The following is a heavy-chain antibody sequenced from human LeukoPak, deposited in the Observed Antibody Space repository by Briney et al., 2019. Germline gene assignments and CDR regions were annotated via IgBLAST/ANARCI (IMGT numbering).Heavy chain of an antibody. Sequence: SVKVSCKASGDTFSSSAISWVRQAPGQGLEWMGGIIPIFGTANYAQKFQGRVTITADESTSTAYMELSSLRSEDTAVYYCARSGSSGYSGRFFDYWGQGTLVTVSS. CDR3: ARSGSSGYSGRFFDY. D-gene: IGHD3-22*01. CDR1: GDTFSSSA. J-gene: IGHJ4*02. V-gene: IGHV1-69*13. CDR2: IIPIFGTA.